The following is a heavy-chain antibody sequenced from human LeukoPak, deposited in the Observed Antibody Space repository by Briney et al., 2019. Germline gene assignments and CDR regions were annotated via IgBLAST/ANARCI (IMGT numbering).Heavy chain of an antibody. CDR2: FYSSGTT. CDR1: EFSASTNY. V-gene: IGHV3-53*01. D-gene: IGHD7-27*01. J-gene: IGHJ3*02. CDR3: AITREYTFDI. Sequence: GGSLRLSCAASEFSASTNYMSWVRQAPGKGLEWVSFFYSSGTTFYADSVKGRFTISRDNSKNTVFLQINSLRAEDTAMYYCAITREYTFDIWGQGTVVTVSS.